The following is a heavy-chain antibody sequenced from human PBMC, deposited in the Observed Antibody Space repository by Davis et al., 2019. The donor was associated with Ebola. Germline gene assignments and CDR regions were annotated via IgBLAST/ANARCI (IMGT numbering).Heavy chain of an antibody. CDR3: ARAQFPTTSDH. D-gene: IGHD1-1*01. CDR2: INPHNGNT. J-gene: IGHJ4*02. V-gene: IGHV1-18*04. CDR1: GYTFTNYG. Sequence: ASVKVSCKASGYTFTNYGITWVRHAPGQGLEWMGWINPHNGNTNYAQNVQGRVIMTSDTATTTAYMEVGSLRSDDTAVYYCARAQFPTTSDHWGQGTLVTVSS.